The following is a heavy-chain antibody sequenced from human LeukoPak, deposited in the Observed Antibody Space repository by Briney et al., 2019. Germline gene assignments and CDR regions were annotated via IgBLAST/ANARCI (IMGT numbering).Heavy chain of an antibody. V-gene: IGHV1-24*01. Sequence: ASVKVPCKVSGDTLTELSMHWVRQAPGKGLEWMGGFDPKEGERVYAQKFQGRVTITADKSTSTAYMELSSLRSGDTAVYYCARAARDILTGYSDYWGQGTLVTVSS. J-gene: IGHJ4*02. CDR2: FDPKEGER. D-gene: IGHD3-9*01. CDR1: GDTLTELS. CDR3: ARAARDILTGYSDY.